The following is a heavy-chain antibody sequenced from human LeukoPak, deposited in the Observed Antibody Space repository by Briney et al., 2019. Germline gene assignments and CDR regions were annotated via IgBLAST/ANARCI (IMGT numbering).Heavy chain of an antibody. J-gene: IGHJ4*02. CDR1: GASITSYY. Sequence: SETLSLTCTVSGASITSYYWNWLRQPAGKGREWIGRIDTSGSTNYNPSLKSRVTMSVDTSKNQFSLKLSSVTAADTAVYYCANLGYGFDYWGQGTLVTVSS. V-gene: IGHV4-4*07. CDR3: ANLGYGFDY. CDR2: IDTSGST. D-gene: IGHD5-12*01.